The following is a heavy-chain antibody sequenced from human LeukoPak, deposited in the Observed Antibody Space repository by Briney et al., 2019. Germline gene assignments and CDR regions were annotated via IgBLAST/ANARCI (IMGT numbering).Heavy chain of an antibody. J-gene: IGHJ4*02. D-gene: IGHD3-9*01. CDR2: INHSGST. CDR3: ASSSYDILTGYYLGY. CDR1: GGSFSGYY. Sequence: PSETLSLTCAVYGGSFSGYYWSLIRQPPGKGLEWIGEINHSGSTNYNPSLKSRVTISVDTSKNQFSLKLSSVTAADTAVYYCASSSYDILTGYYLGYWGQGTLVTVSS. V-gene: IGHV4-34*01.